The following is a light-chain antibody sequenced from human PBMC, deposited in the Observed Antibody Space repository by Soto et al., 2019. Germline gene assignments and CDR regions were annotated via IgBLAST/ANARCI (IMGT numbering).Light chain of an antibody. J-gene: IGLJ2*01. CDR2: EVT. V-gene: IGLV2-8*01. CDR1: SSDVGSYNY. CDR3: SLYVDNNNLL. Sequence: QSALTQPPSASGSPGQSVTISCTGTSSDVGSYNYVSWYQQHTDQAPKLMLYEVTKRPSGVPDRFSGSKSGNTASLTVAGLQAEDEADYYCSLYVDNNNLLFGGGTKLTVL.